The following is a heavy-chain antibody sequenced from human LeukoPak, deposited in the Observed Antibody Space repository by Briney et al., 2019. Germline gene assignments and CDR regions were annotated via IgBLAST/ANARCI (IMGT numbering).Heavy chain of an antibody. J-gene: IGHJ4*02. D-gene: IGHD6-19*01. Sequence: GSSVKVSCKASGGTFSSYAISWVRQAPGQGLERMGRIIPILGIANYAQKFQGRVTMTEDTSTDTAYMELSSLRSEDTAVYYCAIQAPGIAVDWGQGTLVTVSS. V-gene: IGHV1-69*04. CDR1: GGTFSSYA. CDR2: IIPILGIA. CDR3: AIQAPGIAVD.